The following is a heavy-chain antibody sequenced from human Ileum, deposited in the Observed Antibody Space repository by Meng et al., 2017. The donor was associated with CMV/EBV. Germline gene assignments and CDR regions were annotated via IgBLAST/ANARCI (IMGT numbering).Heavy chain of an antibody. Sequence: LQLQASGPGLVKPSETLSLTCTVSGDSITTTTYYWGWLRQPPGKGLEWIASIYYSGTTYYNPSLKSRVTISVDTSKNQFSLKVYSVTAADTAIYYCARSRREDWFDPWGQGTLVTVSS. CDR2: IYYSGTT. D-gene: IGHD1-26*01. J-gene: IGHJ5*02. CDR1: GDSITTTTYY. CDR3: ARSRREDWFDP. V-gene: IGHV4-39*07.